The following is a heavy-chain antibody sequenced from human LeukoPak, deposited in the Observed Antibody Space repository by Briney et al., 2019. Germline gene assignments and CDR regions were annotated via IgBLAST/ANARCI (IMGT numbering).Heavy chain of an antibody. CDR3: ARQEGIAAAGYYYYYGMDV. CDR2: IYYSGST. CDR1: GGSISSGGYY. V-gene: IGHV4-31*03. J-gene: IGHJ6*02. D-gene: IGHD6-13*01. Sequence: SQTLSLTCTVSGGSISSGGYYWSWIRQHPGKGLEWIGYIYYSGSTNYNPSLKSRVTISVDTSKNQFSLKLSSVTAADTAVYYCARQEGIAAAGYYYYYGMDVWGQGTTVTVSS.